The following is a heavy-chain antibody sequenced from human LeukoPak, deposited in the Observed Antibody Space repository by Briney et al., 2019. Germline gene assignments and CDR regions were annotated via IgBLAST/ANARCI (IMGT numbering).Heavy chain of an antibody. D-gene: IGHD3-10*01. CDR3: AKADYGSGSYLGYYGMDV. Sequence: GGSLRLSCAASGFTISSYAMSWVRRAPGKGLEWVSAISGSGGSTYYADSVKGRFTISRDNSKNTLYLQMNSLRAEDTAVYYCAKADYGSGSYLGYYGMDVWGQGTTVTVSS. V-gene: IGHV3-23*01. CDR2: ISGSGGST. CDR1: GFTISSYA. J-gene: IGHJ6*01.